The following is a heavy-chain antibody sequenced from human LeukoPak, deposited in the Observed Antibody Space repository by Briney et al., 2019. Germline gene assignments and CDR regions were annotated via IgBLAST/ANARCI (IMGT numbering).Heavy chain of an antibody. CDR3: ARAPVLRYFDWLSLNAFDI. V-gene: IGHV4-30-4*08. CDR1: GGSISSGGYY. J-gene: IGHJ3*02. Sequence: PSQTLSLTCTVSGGSISSGGYYWSWIRQHPGKGLEWIGYIYYSGSTYFNPSLKSRVTISVDTSKNQFSLKLSSVTAADTAVYYCARAPVLRYFDWLSLNAFDIWGQGTMVTVSS. D-gene: IGHD3-9*01. CDR2: IYYSGST.